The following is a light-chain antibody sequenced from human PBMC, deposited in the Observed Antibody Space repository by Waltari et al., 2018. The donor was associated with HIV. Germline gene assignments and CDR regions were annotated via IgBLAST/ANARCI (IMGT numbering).Light chain of an antibody. CDR1: QSVNTN. CDR3: QQYNNWLT. Sequence: IVMTQSPATLSVSPGERATLSCRASQSVNTNLAWYQQKPGQAPRLLIYDVSTRATGIPARLSGSGSGAEFTLTISSLQSEDFAIYYCQQYNNWLTFGGGTKVEIK. J-gene: IGKJ4*01. CDR2: DVS. V-gene: IGKV3-15*01.